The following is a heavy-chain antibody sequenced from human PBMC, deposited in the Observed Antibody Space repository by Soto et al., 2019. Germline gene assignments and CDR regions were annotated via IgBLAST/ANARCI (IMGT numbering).Heavy chain of an antibody. CDR2: ISYDGANK. J-gene: IGHJ4*02. Sequence: VQLVESGGGLVKPGGSLRLSCAASGFTFGSYAMHWVRQAPGKGLEWVAAISYDGANKYYADSVKGRFTISRDSSKNTLYLQMNSLRPEDTAVYYCARDRGIAVAGRFDFWGQGTLVTVSS. V-gene: IGHV3-30-3*01. CDR3: ARDRGIAVAGRFDF. CDR1: GFTFGSYA. D-gene: IGHD6-19*01.